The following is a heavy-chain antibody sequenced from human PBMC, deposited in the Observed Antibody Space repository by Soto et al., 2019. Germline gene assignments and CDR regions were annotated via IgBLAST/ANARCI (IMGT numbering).Heavy chain of an antibody. D-gene: IGHD3-3*01. V-gene: IGHV3-23*01. CDR1: GFTFDSYA. Sequence: EVQLLESGEGLVEPGGSLRLSCATDGFTFDSYAMHWVRQAPGKGLEWVSSLSGSGYETYYADSVKGRLTISRDRSKNTVYLLMNSLRAEDTALYFCAKDRLTVFGVVVTFEDWGRGTLVTVAS. CDR3: AKDRLTVFGVVVTFED. J-gene: IGHJ4*02. CDR2: LSGSGYET.